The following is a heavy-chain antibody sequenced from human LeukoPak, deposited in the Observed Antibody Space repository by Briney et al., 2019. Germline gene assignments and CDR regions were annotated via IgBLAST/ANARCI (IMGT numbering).Heavy chain of an antibody. Sequence: GASVKVSCKASGYTFTSYGISWVRQAPGQGLEWMGWISAYNGNTNYAQKLQGRVTMTTDTSTSTAYMELRSLRSDDTAVYYCARGSRSGSYFAPDDREGFDYWGQGTLVTVSS. CDR3: ARGSRSGSYFAPDDREGFDY. CDR1: GYTFTSYG. J-gene: IGHJ4*02. V-gene: IGHV1-18*01. CDR2: ISAYNGNT. D-gene: IGHD1-26*01.